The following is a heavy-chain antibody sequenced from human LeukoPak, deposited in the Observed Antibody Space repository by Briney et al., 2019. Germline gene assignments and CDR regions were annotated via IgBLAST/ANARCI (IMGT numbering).Heavy chain of an antibody. CDR1: NGSISGYF. Sequence: SETLSLTCSVSNGSISGYFWTYVRQPAGKGLEWIGRIPTSGTTNYNPSLKSRVTMSLDTSKNQFSLELSSVTAADTAVYYCAREETTRSQRAFDYWGQGTLVTVSS. J-gene: IGHJ4*02. D-gene: IGHD2-15*01. V-gene: IGHV4-4*07. CDR2: IPTSGTT. CDR3: AREETTRSQRAFDY.